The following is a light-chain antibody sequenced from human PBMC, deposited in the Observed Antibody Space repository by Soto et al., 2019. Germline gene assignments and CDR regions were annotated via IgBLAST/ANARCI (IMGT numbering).Light chain of an antibody. Sequence: EIVMTQSPATLSVSPGERATLSCRASQSISSNLAWYRQKPGQAPRLLIYGASTRATGIPARFTGSGSGTEFTLTISSLQSEDFAIYWCQQYNSWPPTFGQGTKVDI. CDR2: GAS. CDR1: QSISSN. J-gene: IGKJ1*01. CDR3: QQYNSWPPT. V-gene: IGKV3-15*01.